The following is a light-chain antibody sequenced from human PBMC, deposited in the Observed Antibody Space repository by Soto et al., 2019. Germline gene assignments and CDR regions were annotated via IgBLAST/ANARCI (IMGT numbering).Light chain of an antibody. CDR2: DAS. Sequence: EIVLTQSPAPLSLSPGQRATLSCRASQSVSSYLAWYQQKPGQAPRLRIYDASNRATCIPARFSGSVSGTDFTLTISSLEPEHFAVYYCQQRSNWPPTFGQDTKVE. CDR3: QQRSNWPPT. CDR1: QSVSSY. J-gene: IGKJ1*01. V-gene: IGKV3-11*01.